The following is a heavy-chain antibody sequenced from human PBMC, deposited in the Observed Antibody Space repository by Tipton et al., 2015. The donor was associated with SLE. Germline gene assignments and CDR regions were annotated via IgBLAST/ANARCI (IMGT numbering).Heavy chain of an antibody. D-gene: IGHD3-22*01. J-gene: IGHJ2*01. CDR3: ARRRELYDSSGYYWYFDL. CDR1: GGSISSYY. CDR2: IYTSGST. Sequence: TLSLTCTVSGGSISSYYWSWIRQPAGKGLEWIGRIYTSGSTNYNPSLKSRVTMSVDTSKNQFSLKLSSVTAADTAVYYCARRRELYDSSGYYWYFDLWGRGTLVTVSS. V-gene: IGHV4-4*07.